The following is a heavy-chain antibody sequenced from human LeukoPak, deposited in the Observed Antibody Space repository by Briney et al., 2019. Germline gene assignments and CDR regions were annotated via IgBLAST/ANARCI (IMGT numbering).Heavy chain of an antibody. CDR3: ARSFSCSSTSCPLDY. D-gene: IGHD2-2*01. V-gene: IGHV4-34*01. J-gene: IGHJ4*02. Sequence: PSETLSLTCAVYGGSFSGYYWSWIRQPPGKGPEWIGEINHSGSTNYNPSLKSRVTISVDTSKNQFFLKLSSVTAADTAVYYCARSFSCSSTSCPLDYWGQGALVTVSS. CDR1: GGSFSGYY. CDR2: INHSGST.